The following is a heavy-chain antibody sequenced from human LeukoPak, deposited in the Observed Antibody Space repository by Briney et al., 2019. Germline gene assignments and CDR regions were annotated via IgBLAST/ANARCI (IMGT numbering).Heavy chain of an antibody. CDR2: INTDGRST. D-gene: IGHD1-14*01. Sequence: GGSLRLSCAASRFTLSSYWMQSGRQAPGKGLVWVSRINTDGRSTNYADSVKGRFTISRDNAMNTLYLQMNNLRAEDTAVYYCASRTGVYWGQGTLVSVSS. CDR3: ASRTGVY. J-gene: IGHJ4*02. CDR1: RFTLSSYW. V-gene: IGHV3-74*01.